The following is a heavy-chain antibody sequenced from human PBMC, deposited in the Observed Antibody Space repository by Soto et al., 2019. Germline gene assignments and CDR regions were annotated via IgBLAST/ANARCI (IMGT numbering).Heavy chain of an antibody. CDR3: AKHFRGHGYDGSYYYYYMDV. CDR2: ISGSGGST. Sequence: PWGALRLSCAASGFTFSSYAMSWVRQAPGKGLEWVSAISGSGGSTYYADSVKGRFTISRDNSKNTLYLQMNRLRAEDTAVYYCAKHFRGHGYDGSYYYYYMDVWGKGTTVTVSS. CDR1: GFTFSSYA. J-gene: IGHJ6*03. V-gene: IGHV3-23*01. D-gene: IGHD5-12*01.